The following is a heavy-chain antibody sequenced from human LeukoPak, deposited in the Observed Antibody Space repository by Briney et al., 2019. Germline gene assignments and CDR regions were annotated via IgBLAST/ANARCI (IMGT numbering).Heavy chain of an antibody. D-gene: IGHD3-9*01. V-gene: IGHV4-38-2*01. Sequence: SETLSLTCAVSGYSISSGYYWGWIRQPPAKGLEWIGSIYHSGSTYYNPSLKSRVTISVDMSKHHFSLKLSSVTAADTAVYYCARWGREYYDILTRSYYFDYWGQGTLVTVSS. J-gene: IGHJ4*02. CDR3: ARWGREYYDILTRSYYFDY. CDR1: GYSISSGYY. CDR2: IYHSGST.